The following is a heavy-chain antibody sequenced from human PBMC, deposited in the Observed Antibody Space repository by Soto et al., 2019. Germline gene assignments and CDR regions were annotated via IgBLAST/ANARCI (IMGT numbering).Heavy chain of an antibody. D-gene: IGHD3-10*01. CDR2: IQYDGSKE. CDR1: GFTLRNYG. V-gene: IGHV3-33*01. Sequence: QVQLVESGGGVVQPGRSLRLSCAASGFTLRNYGMSWVRQTPGKGLEWLAIIQYDGSKEYYADSVKGRFSISRDNSKNTLDLQMNSLRAEDSAVYYCARDRTYYGSGAVGMDVWGQGTTVTVSS. J-gene: IGHJ6*02. CDR3: ARDRTYYGSGAVGMDV.